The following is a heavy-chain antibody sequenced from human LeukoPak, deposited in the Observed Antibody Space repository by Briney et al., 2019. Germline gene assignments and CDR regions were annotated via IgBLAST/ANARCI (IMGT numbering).Heavy chain of an antibody. V-gene: IGHV3-74*03. CDR2: ISGDGTIK. CDR3: LRSQFDY. CDR1: GFPFSTYW. J-gene: IGHJ4*02. Sequence: PGGSLRLSCEPSGFPFSTYWMLWVRQAPGKGLVWVSRISGDGTIKTYADFVRGRFTISRDNTKNILYLQMNSLRVEDTAIYFCLRSQFDYWGQGVLVTVSS.